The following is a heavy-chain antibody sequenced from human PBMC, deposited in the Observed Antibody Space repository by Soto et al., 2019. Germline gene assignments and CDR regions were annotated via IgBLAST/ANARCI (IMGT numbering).Heavy chain of an antibody. J-gene: IGHJ4*02. D-gene: IGHD1-26*01. CDR3: ARDPYSGSSEDGSHK. CDR2: VSGSGGSI. V-gene: IGHV3-21*06. CDR1: GFTFKTYN. Sequence: GGCLRLSCAASGFTFKTYNMNWVRKAPGKGLEWVSYVSGSGGSIYYADSVKGRFTISRNNAKNSLYLQMNGLRAEDTAAYYCARDPYSGSSEDGSHKWGQGTLVTVSS.